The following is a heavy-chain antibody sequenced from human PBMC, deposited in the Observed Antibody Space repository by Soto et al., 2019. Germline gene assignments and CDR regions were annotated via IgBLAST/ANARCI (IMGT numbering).Heavy chain of an antibody. V-gene: IGHV3-30*18. D-gene: IGHD6-19*01. Sequence: QVQLVESGGGVVQPGRSLRLSCAASGFTFSSYGMHWVRQAPGKGLEWVAVISYDGSNKYYADSVKGRFTISRDNSKNTLYLQMNSLRAEDTAVYYCAKEGAVAAGDYFDYWGQGTLVTVSS. CDR2: ISYDGSNK. CDR3: AKEGAVAAGDYFDY. CDR1: GFTFSSYG. J-gene: IGHJ4*02.